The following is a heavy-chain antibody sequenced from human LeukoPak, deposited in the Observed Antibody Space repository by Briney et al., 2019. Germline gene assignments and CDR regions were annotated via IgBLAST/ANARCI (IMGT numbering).Heavy chain of an antibody. J-gene: IGHJ5*02. CDR1: GGSISSGNYY. V-gene: IGHV4-61*02. CDR2: IYTSGTT. D-gene: IGHD6-13*01. Sequence: SQTLSLTCTVSGGSISSGNYYYSWIRQPAGKGLEWLGRIYTSGTTDYNPSLKSRVTTSVDTSKNQFSLKLSSVTAADTAVYYCASIAAAGISLNWFDPWGQGTLVTVSS. CDR3: ASIAAAGISLNWFDP.